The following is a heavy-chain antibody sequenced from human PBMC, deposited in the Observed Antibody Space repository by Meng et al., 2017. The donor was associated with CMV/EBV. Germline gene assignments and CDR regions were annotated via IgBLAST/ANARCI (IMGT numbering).Heavy chain of an antibody. Sequence: QVQLVQAGAEVKKPGASVKVACKASGYTFTRYYMHWVRQAPGQGLEWMGIINPSGGSTSYAQKFQGRVTMTRDTSTSTVYMELSSLRSEDTAVYYCALAEYSSSLFDYWGQGTLVTVSS. D-gene: IGHD6-13*01. CDR2: INPSGGST. V-gene: IGHV1-46*01. CDR3: ALAEYSSSLFDY. J-gene: IGHJ4*02. CDR1: GYTFTRYY.